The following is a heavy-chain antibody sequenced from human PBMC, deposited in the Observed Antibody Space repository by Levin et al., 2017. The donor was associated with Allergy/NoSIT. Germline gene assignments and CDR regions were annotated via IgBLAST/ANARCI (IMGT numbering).Heavy chain of an antibody. CDR1: GYSFTSYW. Sequence: GESLKISCQGSGYSFTSYWIGWVRPMPGKGLEWMGIIYPGDSDTRYSPSFQGQVTIPADTSISTAYLQWSSLKASDTAIYYGARRGTRDYYYYMDVWGKGTTVTVSS. J-gene: IGHJ6*03. V-gene: IGHV5-51*01. CDR2: IYPGDSDT. D-gene: IGHD1-1*01. CDR3: ARRGTRDYYYYMDV.